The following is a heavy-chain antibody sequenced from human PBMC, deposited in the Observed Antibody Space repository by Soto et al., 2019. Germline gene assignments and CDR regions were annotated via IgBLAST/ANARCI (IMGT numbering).Heavy chain of an antibody. CDR3: ARGRHGSGCPLVDP. V-gene: IGHV1-69*02. J-gene: IGHJ5*02. Sequence: QVQLVQSGAEVKKPGSSVKVSCKASGGTFSSYTISWVRQAPGQGLEWMGRIIPILGIANYAQKFQGRVTITADKSTSTAYMDLSSLRSEDTAVYYCARGRHGSGCPLVDPWGQGTLVTVSS. CDR2: IIPILGIA. D-gene: IGHD3-10*01. CDR1: GGTFSSYT.